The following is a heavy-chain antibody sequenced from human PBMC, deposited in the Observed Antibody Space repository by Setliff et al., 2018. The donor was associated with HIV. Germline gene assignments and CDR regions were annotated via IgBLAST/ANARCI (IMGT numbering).Heavy chain of an antibody. Sequence: GASVKVSCKASGYTFTIYDITWVRQAPGQGPEWMGWISAYNGNTNYAQKLQGRVTMTTDTSTSTAYMELRSLRSDDTAVYYCAREGYSVDAFDIWGQGTMVTV. J-gene: IGHJ3*02. CDR1: GYTFTIYD. CDR3: AREGYSVDAFDI. CDR2: ISAYNGNT. V-gene: IGHV1-18*01. D-gene: IGHD4-4*01.